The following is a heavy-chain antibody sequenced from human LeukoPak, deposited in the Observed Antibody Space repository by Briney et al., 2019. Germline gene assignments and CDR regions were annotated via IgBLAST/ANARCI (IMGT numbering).Heavy chain of an antibody. CDR2: ISWNSGSI. V-gene: IGHV3-9*01. Sequence: PGGSLRLSCAASGFTFDDYAMHWVRQAPGKGLEWVSGISWNSGSIGYADSVKGRFTISRDNAKSSLYLQMNSLRAEDTALYYCAKDIRGYYYYGMDVWGQGTTVTVSS. CDR3: AKDIRGYYYYGMDV. J-gene: IGHJ6*02. CDR1: GFTFDDYA.